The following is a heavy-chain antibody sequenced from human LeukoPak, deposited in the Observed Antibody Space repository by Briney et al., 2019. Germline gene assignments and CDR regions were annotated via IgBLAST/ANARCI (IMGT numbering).Heavy chain of an antibody. CDR3: AAIGYCSSTSCPFDY. D-gene: IGHD2-2*01. CDR2: IYYSGST. J-gene: IGHJ4*02. Sequence: SETLSLTCTVSGGSISSYYWSWIRQPPGKGLEWIGYIYYSGSTNYNLSLKSRVTISVDTSKNQFSLKLSSVTAADTAVYYCAAIGYCSSTSCPFDYWGQGSLVTVSS. V-gene: IGHV4-59*01. CDR1: GGSISSYY.